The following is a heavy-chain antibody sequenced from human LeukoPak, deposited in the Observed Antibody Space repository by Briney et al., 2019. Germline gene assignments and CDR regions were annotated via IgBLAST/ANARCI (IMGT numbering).Heavy chain of an antibody. CDR1: GFTFSSYG. Sequence: GGSLRLSCAASGFTFSSYGMNWVRQAPGKGLEWVSYISSSGSTIYYADSVKGRFTISRDNAKNSLYLQMNSLRAEDTAVYYCARAYDSSGYYLPFDYWGQGTLVTVSS. D-gene: IGHD3-22*01. V-gene: IGHV3-48*04. J-gene: IGHJ4*02. CDR3: ARAYDSSGYYLPFDY. CDR2: ISSSGSTI.